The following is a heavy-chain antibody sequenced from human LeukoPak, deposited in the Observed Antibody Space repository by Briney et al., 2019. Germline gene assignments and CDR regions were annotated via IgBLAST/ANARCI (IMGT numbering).Heavy chain of an antibody. D-gene: IGHD3-22*01. Sequence: QPGGSLGLSSAAPGFIFHDYAIHWVRQPPGKGLEWVSLISGDGGSTFYADSVKGRFTISRDNSKNSLYLQMSSLRLEDTALYYCARESESSGWYDFWGQGTLVTVSS. CDR2: ISGDGGST. J-gene: IGHJ5*01. CDR1: GFIFHDYA. CDR3: ARESESSGWYDF. V-gene: IGHV3-43*02.